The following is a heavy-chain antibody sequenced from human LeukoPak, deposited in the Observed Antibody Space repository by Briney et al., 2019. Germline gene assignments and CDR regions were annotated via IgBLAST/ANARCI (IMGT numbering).Heavy chain of an antibody. CDR1: GGSVSRSPYY. CDR2: IYYSGST. V-gene: IGHV4-39*07. D-gene: IGHD3-10*01. J-gene: IGHJ3*02. Sequence: SETLSLTCTVSGGSVSRSPYYWGWIRQPPGKGREWLGNIYYSGSTYYNPSLKSRVTISVDTSKNQFSLKLSSVTAADTAVYYCARDFHGSGSDAFDIWGQGTMVTVSS. CDR3: ARDFHGSGSDAFDI.